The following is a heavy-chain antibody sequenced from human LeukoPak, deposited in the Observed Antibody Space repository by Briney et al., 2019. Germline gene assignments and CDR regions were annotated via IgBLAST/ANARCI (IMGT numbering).Heavy chain of an antibody. CDR1: GGSISSYY. CDR3: ARAGSSSWTSYYYYGMDV. V-gene: IGHV4-59*01. Sequence: SETLSLTCTVSGGSISSYYRSWIRQPPGKGLEWIGYIYYSGSTNYNPSLKSRVTISVDTSKNQFSLKLSSVTAADTAVYYCARAGSSSWTSYYYYGMDVWGKGTTVTVSS. CDR2: IYYSGST. J-gene: IGHJ6*04. D-gene: IGHD6-13*01.